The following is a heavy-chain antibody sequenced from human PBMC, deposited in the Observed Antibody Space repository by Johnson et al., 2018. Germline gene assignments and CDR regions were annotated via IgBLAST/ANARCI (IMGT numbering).Heavy chain of an antibody. D-gene: IGHD5-24*01. CDR2: IYSGGST. CDR1: GFTVSSNY. CDR3: ARDGPYKFAFDI. Sequence: VQLVESGGGVVQPGGSLRLSCAASGFTVSSNYMSWVRQAPGKGLEWVSVIYSGGSTYYADSVKGRFTISRDNSKNTLYLQMNSLRAEDTAVYYFARDGPYKFAFDILGQGTMVTVSS. J-gene: IGHJ3*02. V-gene: IGHV3-66*02.